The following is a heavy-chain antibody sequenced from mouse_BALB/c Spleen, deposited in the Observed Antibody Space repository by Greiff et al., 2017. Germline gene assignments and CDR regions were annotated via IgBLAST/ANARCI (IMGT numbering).Heavy chain of an antibody. J-gene: IGHJ4*01. CDR1: GYSFTGYF. D-gene: IGHD2-10*02. CDR2: INPYNGDT. V-gene: IGHV1-20*02. CDR3: ARYQYGNYYYYAMDY. Sequence: EVQLQQSGPELVKPGASVKISCKASGYSFTGYFMNWVMQSHGKSLEWIGRINPYNGDTFYNQKFKGKATLTVDKSSSTAHMELRSLASEDSAVYYCARYQYGNYYYYAMDYWGQGTSVTVSS.